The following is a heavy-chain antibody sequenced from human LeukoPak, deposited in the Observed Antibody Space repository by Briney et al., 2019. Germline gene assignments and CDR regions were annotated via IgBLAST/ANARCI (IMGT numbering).Heavy chain of an antibody. CDR3: ARAGKLYDFWSYMDV. D-gene: IGHD3-3*01. V-gene: IGHV3-30*11. Sequence: RGSLRLSCAASGFTFSSYAMHWVRQAPGKGLEWVAVISYDGSNKYYADSVKGRFTISRDSSKNTLYLQMNSLRAEDTAVYYCARAGKLYDFWSYMDVWGKGTTVTVSS. CDR1: GFTFSSYA. CDR2: ISYDGSNK. J-gene: IGHJ6*03.